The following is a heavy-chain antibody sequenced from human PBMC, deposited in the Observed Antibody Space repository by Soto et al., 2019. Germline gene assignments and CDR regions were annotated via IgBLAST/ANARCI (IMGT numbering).Heavy chain of an antibody. CDR3: ARDLPSQAAAQQGQKGELFDH. CDR1: GFFFSDYY. V-gene: IGHV3-11*05. Sequence: PGGSLRLSCAASGFFFSDYYMSWIRQAPGKGLEWISYISSSDSYRHYADSVKGRFTISRDNAQKSLYLQLDSLRAEDTAIYYCARDLPSQAAAQQGQKGELFDHWGQGVLVTSPQ. D-gene: IGHD2-2*01. CDR2: ISSSDSYR. J-gene: IGHJ4*02.